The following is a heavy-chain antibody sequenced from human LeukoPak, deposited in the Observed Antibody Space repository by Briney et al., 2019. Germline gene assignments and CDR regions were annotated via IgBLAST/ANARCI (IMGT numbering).Heavy chain of an antibody. D-gene: IGHD3-10*01. J-gene: IGHJ2*01. V-gene: IGHV4-39*01. CDR1: GGSISSTSYY. Sequence: SETLSLTCTVSGGSISSTSYYWGWIRQPPGKGLEWIGSIYYSVSTYYNPSLKSRVTISVDTSKNQFSLELSSVTAADTAVYYCARSPAGVWYFDLWGRGTLVTVSS. CDR3: ARSPAGVWYFDL. CDR2: IYYSVST.